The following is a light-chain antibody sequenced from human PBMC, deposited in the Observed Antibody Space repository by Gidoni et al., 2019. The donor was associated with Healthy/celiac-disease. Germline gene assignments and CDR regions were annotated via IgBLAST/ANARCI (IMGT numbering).Light chain of an antibody. J-gene: IGKJ1*01. V-gene: IGKV3-20*01. CDR2: GAP. CDR1: PSVSSSY. Sequence: ELVLTQSPGTLSLSPGERATLSCRASPSVSSSYVAWYQQTPGQAPRLLSYGAPSRATGIPDRFSGSGSGTDFTRTISILEPEDFAVYYCQQYGSSPWTFGQGTKVEIK. CDR3: QQYGSSPWT.